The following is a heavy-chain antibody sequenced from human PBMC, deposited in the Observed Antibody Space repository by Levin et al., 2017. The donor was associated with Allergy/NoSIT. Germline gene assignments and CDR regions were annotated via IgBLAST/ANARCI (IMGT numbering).Heavy chain of an antibody. CDR1: GYTFTNYG. V-gene: IGHV1-18*01. J-gene: IGHJ4*02. CDR3: ARESARDYGDYVDY. Sequence: ASVKVSCKASGYTFTNYGLSWVRQAPGQGLEWMGWISVYNGNTKYAQNLQGRVTMTTDTSTTTAYMELRSLRSDDTAVYYCARESARDYGDYVDYWGQGTLVTVSS. CDR2: ISVYNGNT. D-gene: IGHD4-17*01.